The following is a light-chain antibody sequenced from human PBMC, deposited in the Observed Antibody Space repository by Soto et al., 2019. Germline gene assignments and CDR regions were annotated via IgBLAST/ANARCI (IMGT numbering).Light chain of an antibody. CDR3: SSYTSSSTLLYV. CDR1: SSDVGGYNY. V-gene: IGLV2-14*01. Sequence: QSVLTQPASVSGSPGQSITISCTGTSSDVGGYNYVSWYQQHPGKAPKLMIYEVSNRPSGVSNRFSGSKSGNTASLTISGLQAEDEADYYCSSYTSSSTLLYVFGTGTNSPS. J-gene: IGLJ1*01. CDR2: EVS.